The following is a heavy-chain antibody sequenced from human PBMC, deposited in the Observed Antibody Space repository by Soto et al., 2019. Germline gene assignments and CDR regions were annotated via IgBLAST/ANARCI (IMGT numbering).Heavy chain of an antibody. CDR1: AFTFSSYG. V-gene: IGHV3-33*01. Sequence: QVQLVESGGGVVQPGRSLRLSCVASAFTFSSYGMHWVRQAPGKGLEWVSVIWYDGSEKYYADSVKGRFTISRDNSKNTLYLLMNSLRAGDTAGYHCASIVGALGIFDIWGQGTMVTVSS. CDR3: ASIVGALGIFDI. J-gene: IGHJ3*02. CDR2: IWYDGSEK. D-gene: IGHD1-26*01.